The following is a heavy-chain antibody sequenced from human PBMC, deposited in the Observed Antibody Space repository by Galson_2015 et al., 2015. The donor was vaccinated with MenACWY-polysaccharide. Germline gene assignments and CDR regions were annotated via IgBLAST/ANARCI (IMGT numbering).Heavy chain of an antibody. CDR1: GFTFSDFW. Sequence: SLRLSCAASGFTFSDFWMSWVRQTPGKGLEWVANVKQDGGEKSYVDSVKDRFTISRDNSKNSLYLQMDSLRAEDTAVYYCVRVRVRSGGYCDHWGQRARVIGSS. CDR2: VKQDGGEK. V-gene: IGHV3-7*01. D-gene: IGHD2-15*01. J-gene: IGHJ4*02. CDR3: VRVRVRSGGYCDH.